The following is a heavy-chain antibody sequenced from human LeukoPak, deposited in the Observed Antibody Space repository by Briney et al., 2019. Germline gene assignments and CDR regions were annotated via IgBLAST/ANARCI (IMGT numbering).Heavy chain of an antibody. CDR3: ARQYSANFPRNYFDY. J-gene: IGHJ4*02. V-gene: IGHV4-59*01. Sequence: PSETLSLTCTVSGGSISSYYWSWIRQPPGKGLEWIGYIYYSGTTNYNPSLQSRVTLSIDTSKNRFSLKLSSVTAADTAVYYCARQYSANFPRNYFDYRGQGTLVTVSS. CDR2: IYYSGTT. D-gene: IGHD1-26*01. CDR1: GGSISSYY.